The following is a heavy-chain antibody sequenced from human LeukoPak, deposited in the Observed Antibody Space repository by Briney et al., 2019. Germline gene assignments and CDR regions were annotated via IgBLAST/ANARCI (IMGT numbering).Heavy chain of an antibody. D-gene: IGHD3-10*01. CDR3: ARRYASRFGELFGYFQH. V-gene: IGHV4-39*01. J-gene: IGHJ1*01. CDR2: IYYSGST. CDR1: GGSISSSRYY. Sequence: PSETPSLTCTASGGSISSSRYYWGWIRQPPGKGLEWIGSIYYSGSTYYNPSLKSRVTISVDTSKNQFSLKLSSVTAADTAVYYCARRYASRFGELFGYFQHWGQGTLVTVSS.